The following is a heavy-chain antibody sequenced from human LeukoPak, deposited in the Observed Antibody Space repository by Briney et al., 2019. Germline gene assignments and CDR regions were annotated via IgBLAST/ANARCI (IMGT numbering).Heavy chain of an antibody. Sequence: GGSLRLSCAASGFTFSSYWMSWVRQAPGKGLEWVANIKKDGSEKYYVDSVKGRFTISRDNAKTSLYLRMNSLRADDTAVYYCARDLSGVTGYTYGRGIDYWGQGTLVTVSS. CDR3: ARDLSGVTGYTYGRGIDY. D-gene: IGHD5-18*01. CDR1: GFTFSSYW. J-gene: IGHJ4*02. V-gene: IGHV3-7*01. CDR2: IKKDGSEK.